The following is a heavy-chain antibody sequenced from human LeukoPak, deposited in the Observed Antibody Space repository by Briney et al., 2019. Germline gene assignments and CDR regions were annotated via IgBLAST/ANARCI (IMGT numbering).Heavy chain of an antibody. CDR3: ARVRDYYDSSGYYRARGYYYMDV. V-gene: IGHV3-30*03. D-gene: IGHD3-22*01. CDR1: GFTFSSYG. CDR2: ISYDGSNK. Sequence: GGSLRLSCAASGFTFSSYGMHWVRQAPGKWLEWVAVISYDGSNKYYADSVKGRFTISRDNSKNTLYLQMNSLRAEDTAVYYCARVRDYYDSSGYYRARGYYYMDVWGKGTTVTVSS. J-gene: IGHJ6*03.